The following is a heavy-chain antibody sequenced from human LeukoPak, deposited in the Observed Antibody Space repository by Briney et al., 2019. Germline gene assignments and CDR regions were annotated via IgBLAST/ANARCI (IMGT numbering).Heavy chain of an antibody. CDR3: ARGVVGAYCGGDCYLNFDY. D-gene: IGHD2-21*02. CDR2: ISSSSSYI. CDR1: GFTFSSYS. Sequence: KPGGSLRLSCAASGFTFSSYSMNWVRQAPGKGVEGVSYISSSSSYIYYADSVKGRFTISRENAKNSLYLQMNSLRSEDTAVYYGARGVVGAYCGGDCYLNFDYWGQGTLVTVSS. J-gene: IGHJ4*02. V-gene: IGHV3-21*04.